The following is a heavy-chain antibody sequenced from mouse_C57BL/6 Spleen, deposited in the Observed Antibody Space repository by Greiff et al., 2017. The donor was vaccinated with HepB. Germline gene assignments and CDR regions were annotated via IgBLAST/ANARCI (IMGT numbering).Heavy chain of an antibody. CDR2: IYPGSGST. Sequence: VQLQQPGAELVKPGASVKMSCKASGYTFTSYWITWVKQRPGQGLEWIGDIYPGSGSTNYNEKFKSKATLTVDTSSSTAYMQLSSLTSEDSAVYYCARDGSSYGNYYAMDYWGQGTSVTVSS. V-gene: IGHV1-55*01. CDR3: ARDGSSYGNYYAMDY. D-gene: IGHD1-1*01. CDR1: GYTFTSYW. J-gene: IGHJ4*01.